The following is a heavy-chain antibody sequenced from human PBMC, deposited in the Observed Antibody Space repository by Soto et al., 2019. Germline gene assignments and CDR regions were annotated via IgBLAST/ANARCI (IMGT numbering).Heavy chain of an antibody. CDR1: GGSINNYY. D-gene: IGHD4-17*01. CDR3: ARGTTVTSTYYYYYGMDV. Sequence: QVQLQESGPGLVKPSETLSLTCTVSGGSINNYYWNWIRQPPGKGLEWIGYIFYSGSTNYNPSLKSRVTISIDTSKNQFSLKLSSVTAADTAMYYCARGTTVTSTYYYYYGMDVWGQGTTVTVSS. CDR2: IFYSGST. J-gene: IGHJ6*02. V-gene: IGHV4-59*01.